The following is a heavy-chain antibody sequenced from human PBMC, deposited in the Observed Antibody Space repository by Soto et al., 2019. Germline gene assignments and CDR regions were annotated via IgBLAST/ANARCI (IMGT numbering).Heavy chain of an antibody. Sequence: SETLSLTCTVSGGSISSSSYYWGWIRQPPGKGLEWIGSIYYSGSTYYNPSLKSRVTISVDTSKNQFSLKLSSVTAADTAVYYCARGGFVYSYGYYYFDYWGQGTLVTVSS. CDR3: ARGGFVYSYGYYYFDY. J-gene: IGHJ4*02. CDR1: GGSISSSSYY. CDR2: IYYSGST. D-gene: IGHD5-18*01. V-gene: IGHV4-39*01.